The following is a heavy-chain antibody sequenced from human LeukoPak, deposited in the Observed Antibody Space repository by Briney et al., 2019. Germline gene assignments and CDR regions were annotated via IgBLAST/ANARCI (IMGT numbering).Heavy chain of an antibody. D-gene: IGHD1-26*01. CDR1: GGSFSGYY. Sequence: SETLSLTCAVYGGSFSGYYWSWIRQPPGKGLEWIGEINHSGSTNYNPPLTSRVTISVDTSKNQFSLKLSSVTAADTAVYYCARGKWEVRFDNWGQGTLVTASS. CDR3: ARGKWEVRFDN. CDR2: INHSGST. V-gene: IGHV4-34*01. J-gene: IGHJ4*02.